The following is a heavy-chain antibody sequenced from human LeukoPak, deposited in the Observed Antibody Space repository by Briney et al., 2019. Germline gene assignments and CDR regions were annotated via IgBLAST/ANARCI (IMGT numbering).Heavy chain of an antibody. CDR3: ARRGMGYCSGGSCSGVHAFDI. D-gene: IGHD2-15*01. Sequence: SETLSLTCTVSGGSISSYYWSWIRQPPGKGLEWIGYIYYSGSTNYNPSLKSRVTISVDTSKNQFSLKLSSVTAADTAVYYCARRGMGYCSGGSCSGVHAFDIWGQGTMVTVSS. CDR2: IYYSGST. CDR1: GGSISSYY. J-gene: IGHJ3*02. V-gene: IGHV4-59*08.